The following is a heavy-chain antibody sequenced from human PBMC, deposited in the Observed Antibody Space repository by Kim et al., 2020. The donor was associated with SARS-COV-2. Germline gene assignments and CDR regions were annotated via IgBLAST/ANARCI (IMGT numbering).Heavy chain of an antibody. J-gene: IGHJ4*02. CDR3: TTVRLAVDCYDSSGYRY. D-gene: IGHD3-22*01. Sequence: VKGRFTISRDDSKNTLYLQMNSLKTEDTAVYYCTTVRLAVDCYDSSGYRYWGQGTLVTVSS. V-gene: IGHV3-15*01.